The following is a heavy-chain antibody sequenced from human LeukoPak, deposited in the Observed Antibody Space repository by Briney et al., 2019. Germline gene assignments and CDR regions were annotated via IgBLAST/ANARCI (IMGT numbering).Heavy chain of an antibody. CDR2: INPNSGGT. CDR1: GYTFTGYC. Sequence: ASVKVSCKASGYTFTGYCMHWVRQAPGQGLEWMGRINPNSGGTNYAQKFQGRVTMTRDTSISTAYMELSRLRSDDTAVYYCARDYGQGAYDFWSGYFKDYYYGMDVWGQGTTVTVSS. CDR3: ARDYGQGAYDFWSGYFKDYYYGMDV. D-gene: IGHD3-3*01. J-gene: IGHJ6*02. V-gene: IGHV1-2*06.